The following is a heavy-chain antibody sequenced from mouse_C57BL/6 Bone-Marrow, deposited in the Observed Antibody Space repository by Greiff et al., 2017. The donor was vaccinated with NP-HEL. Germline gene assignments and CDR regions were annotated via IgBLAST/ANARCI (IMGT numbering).Heavy chain of an antibody. D-gene: IGHD2-4*01. CDR1: GYTFTSYW. CDR2: IDPNSGGT. CDR3: AWGYDSIYYYAMDY. Sequence: QVQLQQSGAELVKPGASVKLSCKASGYTFTSYWMHWVKQRPGRGLEWIGRIDPNSGGTKYNEKFKSKATLTVDKPSSTAYMQLSSLTSEDSAVYYCAWGYDSIYYYAMDYWGQGTSVTVSS. V-gene: IGHV1-72*01. J-gene: IGHJ4*01.